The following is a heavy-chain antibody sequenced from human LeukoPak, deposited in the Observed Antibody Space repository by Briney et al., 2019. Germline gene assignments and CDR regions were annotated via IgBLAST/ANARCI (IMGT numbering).Heavy chain of an antibody. J-gene: IGHJ4*02. CDR2: IRSKTNSYAT. CDR3: SANYCSGTNCYYY. D-gene: IGHD2-15*01. CDR1: GFTFSGSA. V-gene: IGHV3-73*01. Sequence: GGSLRLSCAASGFTFSGSAMHWVRQASGKGLEWVGRIRSKTNSYATAYAASVKGRFTISRDDSKNTAYLQMNSLKTEDAAVYYCSANYCSGTNCYYYWGQGTLVTVSS.